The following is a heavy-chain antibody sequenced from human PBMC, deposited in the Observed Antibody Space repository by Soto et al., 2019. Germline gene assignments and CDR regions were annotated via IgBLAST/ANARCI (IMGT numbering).Heavy chain of an antibody. D-gene: IGHD1-26*01. CDR2: ISSSSSTI. CDR3: ARVGRDGMDV. V-gene: IGHV3-48*02. Sequence: PGGSLRLSCAASGFTFSTYAMAWVRQAPGKGLEWVSYISSSSSTIYYADSVKGRFTISRDNAKNSLYLQMSSLRDEDTAVYYCARVGRDGMDVWGQGTTVTVSS. J-gene: IGHJ6*02. CDR1: GFTFSTYA.